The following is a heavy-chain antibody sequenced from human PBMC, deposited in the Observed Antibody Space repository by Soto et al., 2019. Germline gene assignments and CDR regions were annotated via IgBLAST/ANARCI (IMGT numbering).Heavy chain of an antibody. CDR2: IYYREST. D-gene: IGHD6-19*01. V-gene: IGHV4-59*01. J-gene: IGHJ4*02. CDR3: ARAVEMYASGWYYFDY. CDR1: GGSISSYY. Sequence: QVQLQESGPGLVKPSETLSLTCTVSGGSISSYYWSWIRQPPGKGLEWIGFIYYRESTNYNPSRQSRVTISADTSKNQFSLRLTSVAAADPAVYYCARAVEMYASGWYYFDYWGQGTLVTVSS.